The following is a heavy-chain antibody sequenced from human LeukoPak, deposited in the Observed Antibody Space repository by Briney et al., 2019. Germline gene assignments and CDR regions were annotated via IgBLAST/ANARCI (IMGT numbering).Heavy chain of an antibody. CDR2: IHYSGKT. J-gene: IGHJ4*02. Sequence: SETLSLTCTVSSGSISSGAYYWGWIRQPPGKGLEWIGTIHYSGKTYYNPSLKSRITISIDASKKQFALKLSSVTAADTAVYYCARDYGDHRVDYWGQGTLVTVSS. CDR1: SGSISSGAYY. D-gene: IGHD4-17*01. V-gene: IGHV4-39*06. CDR3: ARDYGDHRVDY.